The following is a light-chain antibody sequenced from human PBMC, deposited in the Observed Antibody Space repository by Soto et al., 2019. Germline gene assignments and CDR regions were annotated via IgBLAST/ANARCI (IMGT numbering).Light chain of an antibody. V-gene: IGKV3-11*01. CDR1: QNVSTY. J-gene: IGKJ3*01. Sequence: EIVLTQSPATLSLSPGERVTLSCRASQNVSTYLAWYQQKPGQAPRLLIYDASDRATGLPARFSGSGSGTDFALTISSLEPEDSAVYDCQQRTYWLTVGPGTIVYIK. CDR3: QQRTYWLT. CDR2: DAS.